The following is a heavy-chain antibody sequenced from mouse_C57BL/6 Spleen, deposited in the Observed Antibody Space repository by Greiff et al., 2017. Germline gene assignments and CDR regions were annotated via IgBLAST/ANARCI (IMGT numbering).Heavy chain of an antibody. Sequence: EVLLVESGGGFVKPGGSLKLSCAASGFTFSDYGMHWVRQAPEKGLEWVAYISSGSSTIYYADKVKGRCTSSRDNDKYTLYQQMTSIRSEDKAMYYCARAKILRGVSYAMDYWGQGTSVTVSS. CDR3: ARAKILRGVSYAMDY. D-gene: IGHD1-1*01. CDR1: GFTFSDYG. CDR2: ISSGSSTI. J-gene: IGHJ4*01. V-gene: IGHV5-17*01.